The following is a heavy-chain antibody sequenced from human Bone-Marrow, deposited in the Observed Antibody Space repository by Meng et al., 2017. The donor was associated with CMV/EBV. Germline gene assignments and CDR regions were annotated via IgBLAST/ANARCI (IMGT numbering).Heavy chain of an antibody. CDR3: AGFDHRGY. D-gene: IGHD3-10*01. J-gene: IGHJ4*02. CDR2: MSSSGRTI. V-gene: IGHV3-11*01. Sequence: GESLKISCAVSGFTISDYYMSWIRQAPGKGLEWVSYMSSSGRTIHYADSVKGRFIISRDNAKNSLYLQMSSLRVEDTAVYYCAGFDHRGYWGQGPRVTGSS. CDR1: GFTISDYY.